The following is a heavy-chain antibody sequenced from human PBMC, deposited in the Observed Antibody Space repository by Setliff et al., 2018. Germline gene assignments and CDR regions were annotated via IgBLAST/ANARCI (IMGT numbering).Heavy chain of an antibody. J-gene: IGHJ5*02. CDR2: NNHSGSA. D-gene: IGHD6-6*01. V-gene: IGHV4-34*01. CDR3: ARGRNVAARLLDT. Sequence: SETLSLTCAAHGGTFSYYYWTWIRQPPGKGLEWIGENNHSGSAKYRPSLGSRVTISVDTSNNQVSLTLTSVTAAGTAVYYCARGRNVAARLLDTWGQGTLVTVSS. CDR1: GGTFSYYY.